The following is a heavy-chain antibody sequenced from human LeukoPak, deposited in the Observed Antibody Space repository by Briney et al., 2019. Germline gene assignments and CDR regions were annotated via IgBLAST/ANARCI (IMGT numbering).Heavy chain of an antibody. V-gene: IGHV4-59*01. J-gene: IGHJ3*02. CDR3: ARHVRDYYDSSGYWGDDAFDI. D-gene: IGHD3-22*01. CDR2: IYYSGST. CDR1: GGSISSYY. Sequence: PSETLSLTCTVSGGSISSYYWSWIRQPPGKGLEWIGYIYYSGSTNYNPSLKSRVTISVDTSKNQFSLKLSSVTAADTAVYYCARHVRDYYDSSGYWGDDAFDIWGQGTMVTVSS.